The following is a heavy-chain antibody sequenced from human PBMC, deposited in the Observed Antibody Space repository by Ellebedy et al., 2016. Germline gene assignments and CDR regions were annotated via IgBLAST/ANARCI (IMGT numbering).Heavy chain of an antibody. J-gene: IGHJ4*02. Sequence: SETLSLTXAVYGVSFSDYYWSWIRQPPGKGLEWIGEINHSGSTHYNPSLKSRVTISVDTSKNQFSLKLSSVTAADTAVYYCARWPPRYWGQGTLVTVSS. V-gene: IGHV4-34*01. CDR3: ARWPPRY. CDR2: INHSGST. D-gene: IGHD5-12*01. CDR1: GVSFSDYY.